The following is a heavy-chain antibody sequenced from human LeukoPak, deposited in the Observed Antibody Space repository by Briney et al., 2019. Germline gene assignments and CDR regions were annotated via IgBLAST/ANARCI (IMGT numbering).Heavy chain of an antibody. Sequence: SETLFLTCTVSGGSISSSSYYWGWIRQPPGKGLEWIGSIYYSGSTYYNPSLKSRVTISVDTSKNQFSLKLSSVTAADTAVYYCARHEVVAATSSYWYFDLWGRGTLVTVSS. CDR2: IYYSGST. CDR3: ARHEVVAATSSYWYFDL. D-gene: IGHD2-15*01. CDR1: GGSISSSSYY. V-gene: IGHV4-39*01. J-gene: IGHJ2*01.